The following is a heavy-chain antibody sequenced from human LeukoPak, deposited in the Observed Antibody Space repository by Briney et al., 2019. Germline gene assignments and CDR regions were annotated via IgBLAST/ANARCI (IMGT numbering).Heavy chain of an antibody. CDR2: IRYDGSNK. D-gene: IGHD3-3*01. CDR3: AKPPITIFGVASDAFDI. V-gene: IGHV3-30*02. Sequence: GGSLRLSCAASGFTFSSYGMHWVRQAPGKGLEWVAFIRYDGSNKYYADSVKGRFTISSDNSKNTLYLQMNSLRAEDTAVYYCAKPPITIFGVASDAFDIWGQGTMVTVSS. J-gene: IGHJ3*02. CDR1: GFTFSSYG.